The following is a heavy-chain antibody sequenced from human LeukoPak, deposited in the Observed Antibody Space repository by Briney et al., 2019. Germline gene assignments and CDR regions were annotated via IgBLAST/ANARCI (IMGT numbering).Heavy chain of an antibody. D-gene: IGHD6-6*01. J-gene: IGHJ4*02. Sequence: KPSETLSLTCAVSGGSISGYYWSWILQPPGKGLGWIGYVYYSGNTKYNPSLKSRVTMSVDTSKNQFSLRLSSVTARDTAVYYCARHGDSSSYYFDYWGQGTLVTVSS. CDR1: GGSISGYY. V-gene: IGHV4-59*08. CDR3: ARHGDSSSYYFDY. CDR2: VYYSGNT.